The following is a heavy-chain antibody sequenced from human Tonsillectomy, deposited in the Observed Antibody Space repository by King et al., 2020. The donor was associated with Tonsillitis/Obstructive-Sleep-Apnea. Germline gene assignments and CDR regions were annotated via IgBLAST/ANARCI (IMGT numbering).Heavy chain of an antibody. D-gene: IGHD6-6*01. CDR1: TFTLSNAW. CDR3: TTDRIKALVLGYYFYYMDV. J-gene: IGHJ6*03. V-gene: IGHV3-15*01. CDR2: IKSKIDDGTT. Sequence: VQLVESGGGLVKRGGSLRLSCAASTFTLSNAWMSWVRQAPGKGLEWVGRIKSKIDDGTTDYAAPVKGRFTISRDDSKNTLYLQMNSLKTEDTGVYYCTTDRIKALVLGYYFYYMDVWGKGTTVNGSS.